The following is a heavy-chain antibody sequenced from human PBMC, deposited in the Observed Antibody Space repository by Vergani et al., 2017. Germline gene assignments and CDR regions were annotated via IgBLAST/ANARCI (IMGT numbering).Heavy chain of an antibody. CDR3: ARDIVGAIGY. CDR1: GGSISSGSYY. V-gene: IGHV4-61*02. J-gene: IGHJ4*02. Sequence: QVQLQESGPGLVKPSQTLSLTCTVSGGSISSGSYYWSWIRQPAGKGLEWIGRIYTSGSTNYNPSLKSRVTISVDTSKNQFSLKLSSVTAADTAVYYCARDIVGAIGYWGQGTLVTVSS. CDR2: IYTSGST. D-gene: IGHD1-26*01.